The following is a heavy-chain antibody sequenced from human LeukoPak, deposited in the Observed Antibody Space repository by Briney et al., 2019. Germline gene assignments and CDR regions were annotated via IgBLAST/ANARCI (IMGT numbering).Heavy chain of an antibody. J-gene: IGHJ5*02. CDR3: GGDGRWFDP. D-gene: IGHD2-21*02. V-gene: IGHV3-15*01. Sequence: GGSLRLSCAASGFTFSDHYMDWVRQAPGKGLEWVGRIKSKIDGGTIDYAAPVKGRFTISRDDSKNTLYLQMNSLKADDTGVYYCGGDGRWFDPWGQGTLVTVSS. CDR2: IKSKIDGGTI. CDR1: GFTFSDHY.